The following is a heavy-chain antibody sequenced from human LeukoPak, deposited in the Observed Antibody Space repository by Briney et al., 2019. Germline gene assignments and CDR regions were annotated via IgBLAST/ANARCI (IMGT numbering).Heavy chain of an antibody. Sequence: GGSLRLSCAASGFTFSSYWMSWVRQAPGKGLEWVANIKQDGSEKYYVDSVKGRFTISRDNTKNSLYLQMNNLRVEDTAVYYCARDEPGYGEFLLYWGQGTLVTVSS. CDR1: GFTFSSYW. CDR2: IKQDGSEK. CDR3: ARDEPGYGEFLLY. V-gene: IGHV3-7*01. D-gene: IGHD3-10*01. J-gene: IGHJ4*02.